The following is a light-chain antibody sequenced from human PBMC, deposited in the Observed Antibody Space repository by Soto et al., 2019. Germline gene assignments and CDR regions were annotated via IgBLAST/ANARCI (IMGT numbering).Light chain of an antibody. CDR2: GAS. CDR1: QIISSYY. J-gene: IGKJ2*01. Sequence: VLTQSPGTLSLSPGERATLSCRASQIISSYYLAWYQQKPGQAPRLLIYGASSRPTGIPDRFSGSGSGTDFTLTISRLEPEDCAVYYCQQYSSSPDTFGQGTKLEIK. CDR3: QQYSSSPDT. V-gene: IGKV3-20*01.